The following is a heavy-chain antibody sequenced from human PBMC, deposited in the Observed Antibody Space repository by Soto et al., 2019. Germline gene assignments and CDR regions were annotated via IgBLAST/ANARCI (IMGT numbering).Heavy chain of an antibody. Sequence: SETLSLTCTVSGGSISSYYWSWIRQPPGKGLEWIGYIYYSGSTNYNPSLKSRVTISVDTSKNQFSLKLTSVTAADTAVYYCARDNGRENYYDSSGYWYYFDYWGQGTLVTAPQ. V-gene: IGHV4-59*12. CDR1: GGSISSYY. D-gene: IGHD3-22*01. J-gene: IGHJ4*02. CDR2: IYYSGST. CDR3: ARDNGRENYYDSSGYWYYFDY.